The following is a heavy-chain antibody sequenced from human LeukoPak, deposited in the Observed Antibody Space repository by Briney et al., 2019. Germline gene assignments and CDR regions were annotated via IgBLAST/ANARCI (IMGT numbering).Heavy chain of an antibody. CDR1: GFTFSNYN. V-gene: IGHV3-48*04. J-gene: IGHJ3*02. CDR2: ISSSGSTI. D-gene: IGHD5-12*01. CDR3: ARWSGYDSDAFDI. Sequence: GGSLRLSCAASGFTFSNYNMNWVRQAPGKGLEWVSYISSSGSTIYYADSVKGRLTISRDNAKNLLFLQMNSLRAADTAVNYCARWSGYDSDAFDIWGQGTMVTVSS.